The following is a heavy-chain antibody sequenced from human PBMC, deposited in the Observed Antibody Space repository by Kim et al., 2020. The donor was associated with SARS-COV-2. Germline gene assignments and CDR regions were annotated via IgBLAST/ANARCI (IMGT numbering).Heavy chain of an antibody. J-gene: IGHJ4*02. V-gene: IGHV3-23*01. CDR1: GFTFSSYA. CDR3: AKVKKQQLVQFWAISGYFDY. Sequence: GGSLRLSCAASGFTFSSYAMSWVRQAPGKGLEWVSAISGSGGSTYYADSVKGRFTISRDNSKNTLYLQMNSLRAEDTAVYYCAKVKKQQLVQFWAISGYFDYWGQGTLVTVSS. D-gene: IGHD6-13*01. CDR2: ISGSGGST.